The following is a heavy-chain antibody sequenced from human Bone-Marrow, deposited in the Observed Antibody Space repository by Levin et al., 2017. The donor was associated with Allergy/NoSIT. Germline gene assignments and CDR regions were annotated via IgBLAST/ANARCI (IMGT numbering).Heavy chain of an antibody. CDR3: ARDSSYGPFDY. Sequence: GESLKISCAASGFSFANHAMTWVRHAPGKGLEWVSTIRPNSERTYFADSVKGRFTVSRDDSVNMMSLQMSSLRADDAAVYYCARDSSYGPFDYWGQGTLVSVSS. CDR1: GFSFANHA. CDR2: IRPNSERT. D-gene: IGHD3-16*01. V-gene: IGHV3-23*01. J-gene: IGHJ4*02.